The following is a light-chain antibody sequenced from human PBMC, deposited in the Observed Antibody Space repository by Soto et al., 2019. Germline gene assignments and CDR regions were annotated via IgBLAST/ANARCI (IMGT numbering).Light chain of an antibody. CDR2: GVS. CDR3: SSYTTSSTVV. J-gene: IGLJ1*01. CDR1: SSDIDVYDL. V-gene: IGLV2-14*02. Sequence: QSALTQPASVSGSPGQSITISCTGTSSDIDVYDLVSWYRQYPGKAPKLMIYGVSKRPSGVSDRFSGSKSGNTASLTISGLQPEDEAEYYCSSYTTSSTVVFGTGTKLTVL.